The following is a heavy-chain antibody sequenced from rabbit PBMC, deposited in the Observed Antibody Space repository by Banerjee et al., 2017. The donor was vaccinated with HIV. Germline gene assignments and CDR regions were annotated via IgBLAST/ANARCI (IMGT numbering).Heavy chain of an antibody. CDR3: ARSSYARDGYPKDL. CDR2: ISTTRSA. J-gene: IGHJ4*01. Sequence: QSLEESGGDLVKPGASLTLTCTVSGFSLSSYAMSWVRQAPGKGLEYIGWISTTRSAYYASWAKGRFTITSSTSLNTMTLQMTSLTAADTATYFCARSSYARDGYPKDLWGPGTLVTVS. D-gene: IGHD6-1*01. V-gene: IGHV1S31*01. CDR1: GFSLSSYA.